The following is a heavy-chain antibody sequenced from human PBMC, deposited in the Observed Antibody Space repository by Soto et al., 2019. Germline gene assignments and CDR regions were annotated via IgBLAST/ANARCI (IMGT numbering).Heavy chain of an antibody. Sequence: QVQLVQSGAEVKKPGSSVKVSCKASGGTFSNYAVSWVRQAPGQGLEWMGGIIPIFGTANYAQKVQGRVTITADDSTSTAYVVLTSLRSDDTAVYYCAIERRASSYGFPWFAPWGQGTLVTVSS. CDR3: AIERRASSYGFPWFAP. D-gene: IGHD5-18*01. V-gene: IGHV1-69*12. J-gene: IGHJ5*02. CDR1: GGTFSNYA. CDR2: IIPIFGTA.